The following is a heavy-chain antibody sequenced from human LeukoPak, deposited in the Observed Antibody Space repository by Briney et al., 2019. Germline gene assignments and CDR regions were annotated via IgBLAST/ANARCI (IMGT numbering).Heavy chain of an antibody. CDR2: INSDGSWT. J-gene: IGHJ4*02. Sequence: GGSLRLSCAASGNYWMHWVRQVPGKGLVWVSHINSDGSWTSYADSVKGRFTISKDNAKNTVYLQMNSLRAEDTAVYYCVSFYETYWGRGILVTVSS. D-gene: IGHD2/OR15-2a*01. V-gene: IGHV3-74*01. CDR3: VSFYETY. CDR1: GNYW.